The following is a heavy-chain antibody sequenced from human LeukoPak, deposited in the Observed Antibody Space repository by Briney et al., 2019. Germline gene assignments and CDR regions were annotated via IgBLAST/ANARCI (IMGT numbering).Heavy chain of an antibody. Sequence: GGSLRLSCSASGFTFSSYALHWVRQAPGKRLEYVSGISSNGGSTYYADSVKGRFTISRDNSKNTLYLQMSSLRPEDTAVFYCVKVTGGLDWLLPLGYWGQGTLVTVSS. D-gene: IGHD3-9*01. V-gene: IGHV3-64D*06. CDR2: ISSNGGST. J-gene: IGHJ4*02. CDR3: VKVTGGLDWLLPLGY. CDR1: GFTFSSYA.